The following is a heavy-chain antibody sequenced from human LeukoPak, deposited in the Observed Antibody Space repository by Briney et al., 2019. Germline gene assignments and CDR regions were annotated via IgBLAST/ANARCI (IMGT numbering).Heavy chain of an antibody. D-gene: IGHD3-22*01. CDR2: ISHRGRT. Sequence: SETLSLTCAVYGGSLSDYYWSWIRQSPGKGLEWIGEISHRGRTYYNLSLKSRVTISIDTSKNQFSLKLSSVTAADTAVYYCAGGGYYYFFDCWGQGTLVTVSS. CDR3: AGGGYYYFFDC. CDR1: GGSLSDYY. V-gene: IGHV4-34*01. J-gene: IGHJ4*02.